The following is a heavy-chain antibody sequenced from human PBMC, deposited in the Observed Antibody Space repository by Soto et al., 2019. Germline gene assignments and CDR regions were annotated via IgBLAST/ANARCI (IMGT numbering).Heavy chain of an antibody. CDR2: ISYDGSNK. CDR1: GFTFSSYS. J-gene: IGHJ6*02. V-gene: IGHV3-30*18. Sequence: QVQLVESGGGVVQPGRSLRLSCAASGFTFSSYSMHWVRQAPGKGLEWVAVISYDGSNKYYADSVKGRFTISRDNSKNTLYLQMNSLRAEDTAVYYCAKDRGWLAERYYYGMDVWGQGTTVTVSS. CDR3: AKDRGWLAERYYYGMDV. D-gene: IGHD6-19*01.